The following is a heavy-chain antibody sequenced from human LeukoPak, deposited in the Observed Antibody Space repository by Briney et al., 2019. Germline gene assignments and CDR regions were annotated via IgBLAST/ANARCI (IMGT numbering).Heavy chain of an antibody. D-gene: IGHD1-26*01. CDR2: IYPGDSDI. CDR1: GYSFTSYW. Sequence: GESLKISCKGSGYSFTSYWIGWVRQMPGKGLEWMGIIYPGDSDIRYSPSFQGQVTISADKSISTAYLQWSSLKASDTAMYYCARPARIGHWARTNYLTPFQHWGQGTLVTVSS. CDR3: ARPARIGHWARTNYLTPFQH. V-gene: IGHV5-51*01. J-gene: IGHJ1*01.